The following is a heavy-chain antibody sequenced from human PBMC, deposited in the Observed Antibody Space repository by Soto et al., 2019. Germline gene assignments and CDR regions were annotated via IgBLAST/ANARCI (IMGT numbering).Heavy chain of an antibody. J-gene: IGHJ6*02. D-gene: IGHD6-6*01. CDR2: IDPSDSYT. V-gene: IGHV5-10-1*01. CDR3: ARVYSSSSGAYYYYGMDV. Sequence: SXYXFTISWIRWVRXMPGKVLEWMGSIDPSDSYTNYSPSFQGHVTISADKSISTAYLQWSSLKASDTAMYYCARVYSSSSGAYYYYGMDVWGQGTTFTVS. CDR1: XYXFTISW.